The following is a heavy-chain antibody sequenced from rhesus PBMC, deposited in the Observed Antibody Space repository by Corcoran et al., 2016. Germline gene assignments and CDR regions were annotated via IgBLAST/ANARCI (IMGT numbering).Heavy chain of an antibody. V-gene: IGHV4-160*01. J-gene: IGHJ3*01. CDR2: IYGSSGST. Sequence: QVQLQESGPGLVKPSETLSLTCAVSGGSISSNYWSWIRQPPGKGLEWIGYIYGSSGSTYYNPSLKRRVTSSTDTSKNQFSLKLSAVTAADSAVYYCARDPPYCTGSGCYPSGAFDFWGQGLRVTVSS. CDR1: GGSISSNY. CDR3: ARDPPYCTGSGCYPSGAFDF. D-gene: IGHD2-21*01.